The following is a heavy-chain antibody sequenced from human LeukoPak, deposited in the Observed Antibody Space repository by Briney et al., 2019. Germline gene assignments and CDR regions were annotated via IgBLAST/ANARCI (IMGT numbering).Heavy chain of an antibody. CDR1: GGSISSYY. CDR3: ATRIVVVPAGYFDY. CDR2: IYYSGST. Sequence: SETLSLTCTVSGGSISSYYWSWIRQPPGKGLEWIGYIYYSGSTYYNPSLKSRVTISVDTSKNQFSLKLSSVTAADTAVYYCATRIVVVPAGYFDYWGQGTLVTVSS. J-gene: IGHJ4*02. D-gene: IGHD2-2*01. V-gene: IGHV4-59*12.